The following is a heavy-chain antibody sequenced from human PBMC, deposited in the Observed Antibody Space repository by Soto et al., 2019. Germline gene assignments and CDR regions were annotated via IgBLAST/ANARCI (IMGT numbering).Heavy chain of an antibody. CDR2: ISSGGST. Sequence: EVQLVESGGGLVQPGGSLRLSCAASGFTVSNFYMTWVRQAPGKGLEWVSVISSGGSTYYADSVKGRFTISRDNSNNTLYLEMNSLRAGDTAVYYCARDTFGGAYDFWHGGQGTLVTVSS. J-gene: IGHJ4*02. CDR1: GFTVSNFY. CDR3: ARDTFGGAYDFWH. D-gene: IGHD3-3*01. V-gene: IGHV3-66*01.